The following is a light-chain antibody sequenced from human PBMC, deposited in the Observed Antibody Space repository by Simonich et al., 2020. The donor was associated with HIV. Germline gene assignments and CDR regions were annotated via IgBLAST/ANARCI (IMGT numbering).Light chain of an antibody. Sequence: EIVLTQSPGTLSLSPGESPPLSCRASQSVSSNYLAWYQQKPGLAPRLLMYAASSRATGIPDRFSGSGSGTDFTLTISRLEPEDFAVYYCQQYGSSPFTFGPGTKVDIK. CDR2: AAS. J-gene: IGKJ3*01. V-gene: IGKV3-20*01. CDR3: QQYGSSPFT. CDR1: QSVSSNY.